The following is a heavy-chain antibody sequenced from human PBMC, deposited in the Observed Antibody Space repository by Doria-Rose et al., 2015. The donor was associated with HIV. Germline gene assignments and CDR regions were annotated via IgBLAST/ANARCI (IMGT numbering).Heavy chain of an antibody. D-gene: IGHD6-13*01. Sequence: VTLKESGPVLVKPTETLTLTCTVSGVSLSSPGMGVSWIRQPPGKALEWLANIFSDDERSYKTSLKSRLTITRSTSKSQVVLTMTDMDPVDTATYYCGRIKSSRWYHKYYLDFWGQGTLVIVSA. V-gene: IGHV2-26*01. CDR3: GRIKSSRWYHKYYLDF. CDR1: GVSLSSPGMG. J-gene: IGHJ4*02. CDR2: IFSDDER.